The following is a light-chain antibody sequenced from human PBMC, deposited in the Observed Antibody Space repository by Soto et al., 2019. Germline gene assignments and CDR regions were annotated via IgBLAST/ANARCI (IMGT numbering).Light chain of an antibody. J-gene: IGKJ4*02. CDR1: QSISRW. V-gene: IGKV1-5*03. CDR2: KAS. CDR3: QQYNSYPLT. Sequence: DIQMTQSPSTLSASVGYRVNITCRASQSISRWVAWYQQKPGKAPKLLIYKASSLESGVPSRFSGSVSGTEFTLTISSLQPDDFATYYCQQYNSYPLTFGGGTKVEIK.